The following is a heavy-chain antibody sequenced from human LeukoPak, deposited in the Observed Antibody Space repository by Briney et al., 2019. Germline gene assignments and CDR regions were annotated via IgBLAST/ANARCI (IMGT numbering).Heavy chain of an antibody. Sequence: ASVKVSCKASGYTFTGYYMHWVRQAPGQGLEWMGWISAYNGNTNYAQKLQGRVTMTTDTSTSTAYMELRSLRSDDTAVYYCARKGPSNWKTDYYYGMDVWGQGTTVTVSS. CDR3: ARKGPSNWKTDYYYGMDV. D-gene: IGHD1-20*01. J-gene: IGHJ6*02. CDR2: ISAYNGNT. V-gene: IGHV1-18*04. CDR1: GYTFTGYY.